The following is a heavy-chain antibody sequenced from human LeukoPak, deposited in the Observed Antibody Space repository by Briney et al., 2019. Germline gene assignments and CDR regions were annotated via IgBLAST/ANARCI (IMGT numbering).Heavy chain of an antibody. CDR3: ALRRGYSGWYRFDY. V-gene: IGHV3-30*02. J-gene: IGHJ4*02. CDR1: GFTFSSYS. Sequence: GGSLRLSCAASGFTFSSYSMNWVRQAPGKGLEWVAFIRYDGSNKYYADSVKGRFTISRDNSKNTLYLQMNSLRAEDTAVYYCALRRGYSGWYRFDYWGQGTLVTVSS. D-gene: IGHD6-19*01. CDR2: IRYDGSNK.